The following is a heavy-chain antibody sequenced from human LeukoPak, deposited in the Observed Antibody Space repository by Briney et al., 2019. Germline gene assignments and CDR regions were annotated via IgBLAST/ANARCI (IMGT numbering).Heavy chain of an antibody. Sequence: SETLSLTCAVSGYSISSGYYWGWIRQPPGKGLEWIGSIYHSGSTYYKPSLKSRVTISVDTSKNQFSLKLSSVTAADTAVYYCARESTTGTTVGYYGMDVWGKGTTVTVSS. CDR2: IYHSGST. V-gene: IGHV4-38-2*02. D-gene: IGHD1-1*01. CDR3: ARESTTGTTVGYYGMDV. CDR1: GYSISSGYY. J-gene: IGHJ6*04.